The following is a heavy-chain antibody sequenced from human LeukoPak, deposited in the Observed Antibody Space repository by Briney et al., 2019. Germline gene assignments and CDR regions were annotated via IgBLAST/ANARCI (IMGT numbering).Heavy chain of an antibody. V-gene: IGHV3-74*01. D-gene: IGHD6-25*01. CDR2: INGDGSTT. Sequence: GGSLRLSCAASGFTLSGYWMHWVRQPPGKGLVWVSRINGDGSTTSYADSVKGRFTISRDNAKNTLYLQMNSLRAEDTAIYYCARVHSSGWPSFDQWGQGTLVTVSS. CDR1: GFTLSGYW. CDR3: ARVHSSGWPSFDQ. J-gene: IGHJ4*02.